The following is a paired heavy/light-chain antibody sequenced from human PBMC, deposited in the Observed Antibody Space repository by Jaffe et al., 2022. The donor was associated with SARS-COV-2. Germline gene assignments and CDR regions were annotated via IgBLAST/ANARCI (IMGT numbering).Light chain of an antibody. CDR1: QGISSH. CDR2: AAS. J-gene: IGKJ4*01. V-gene: IGKV1-9*01. CDR3: QQLNSFPLT. Sequence: DIQLTQSPSFLSASVGDRVTITCRASQGISSHLAWYQKKPGTAPKLLIYAASALQSGVPSRFSGSGSETEFTLTITSLQSEDFAEYYCQQLNSFPLTFGGGTKVE.
Heavy chain of an antibody. J-gene: IGHJ4*02. CDR1: GFKFSGYA. Sequence: VQLLQSGGGLIEPGGSLRLYCAASGFKFSGYAMTWVRQAPGKGLEWVSTVSNDDTTHYADSVRGRFTVSRDKSKNMLYLQMNSLRGEDTAFYYCAKDAAVAGFDYWGQGILVTVSS. V-gene: IGHV3-23*01. D-gene: IGHD6-19*01. CDR3: AKDAAVAGFDY. CDR2: VSNDDTT.